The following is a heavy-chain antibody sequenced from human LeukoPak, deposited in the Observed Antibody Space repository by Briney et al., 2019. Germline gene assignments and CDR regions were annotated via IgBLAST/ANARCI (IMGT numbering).Heavy chain of an antibody. D-gene: IGHD2-15*01. Sequence: QSGGSLRLSCAASGFSFSGYGMHWVRQAPGKGLEWVAFIRYDGSNEYYAGSVKGRFTISRDKSKNTLSLQMNGLRVEDTAVYFCAKVMPPGRIRFYSYYMDVWGKGTTVTVS. CDR2: IRYDGSNE. CDR1: GFSFSGYG. J-gene: IGHJ6*03. V-gene: IGHV3-30*02. CDR3: AKVMPPGRIRFYSYYMDV.